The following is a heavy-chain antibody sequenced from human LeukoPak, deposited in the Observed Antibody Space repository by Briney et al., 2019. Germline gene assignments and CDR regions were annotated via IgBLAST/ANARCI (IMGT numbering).Heavy chain of an antibody. CDR2: IYYSGTT. Sequence: SETLSLTCTVSGGSISISSTYYWGWLRQPPGKSLEWIGSIYYSGTTHYNPSLKSRVTISVDTSKNQLSLKLRSVTAADTAVYYCARDYGDCPYWYFDPWGRGTLVTVSS. CDR1: GGSISISSTYY. D-gene: IGHD4-17*01. CDR3: ARDYGDCPYWYFDP. V-gene: IGHV4-39*01. J-gene: IGHJ2*01.